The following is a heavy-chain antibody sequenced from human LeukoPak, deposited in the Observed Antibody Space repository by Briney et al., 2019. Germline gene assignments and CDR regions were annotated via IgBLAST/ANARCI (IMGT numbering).Heavy chain of an antibody. CDR1: GFTFRKAW. J-gene: IGHJ4*02. D-gene: IGHD4-17*01. CDR2: IKSKTDGGTT. CDR3: TALIYGDYDY. V-gene: IGHV3-15*01. Sequence: GGPLRLSCAASGFTFRKAWMSWVRQAPGKGLEWVGRIKSKTDGGTTDYAAPVKGRFTISRDDSKNTLYLQMNSLKTEDTAVYYCTALIYGDYDYWGQGTLVTVSS.